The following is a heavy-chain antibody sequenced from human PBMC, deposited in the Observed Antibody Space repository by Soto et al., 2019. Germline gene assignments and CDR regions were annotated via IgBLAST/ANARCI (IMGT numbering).Heavy chain of an antibody. Sequence: QVQLVESGGGVVQPGRSLRLSCAASGFTFSSYGMHWVRQAPGKGLEWVAVISYDGSNKYYADSVKGRFTISRDNSKNTLYLQMNRLRAEDTAVYYCAKPFQDYGGNSGPDYFDYWGQGTLVTVSS. D-gene: IGHD4-17*01. V-gene: IGHV3-30*18. CDR2: ISYDGSNK. CDR3: AKPFQDYGGNSGPDYFDY. J-gene: IGHJ4*02. CDR1: GFTFSSYG.